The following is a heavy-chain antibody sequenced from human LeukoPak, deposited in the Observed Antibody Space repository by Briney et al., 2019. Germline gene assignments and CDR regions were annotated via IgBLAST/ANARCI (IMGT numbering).Heavy chain of an antibody. D-gene: IGHD3-9*01. CDR2: FDPEDGKT. V-gene: IGHV1-24*01. CDR3: ATNLVIWKLPYLIDG. CDR1: GYTLTELC. Sequence: ASVKVSCKVSGYTLTELCMTWVRQAPGKGLEWMGGFDPEDGKTIYAQKFQGRVTMTADTSTDTAYMELSSLRSDDTAVYYWATNLVIWKLPYLIDGWGQGTTVTVSS. J-gene: IGHJ6*01.